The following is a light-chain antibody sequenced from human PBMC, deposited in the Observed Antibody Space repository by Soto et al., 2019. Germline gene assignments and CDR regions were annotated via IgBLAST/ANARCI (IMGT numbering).Light chain of an antibody. CDR2: DVS. CDR3: SSYTSSSTIV. Sequence: QSVLTQPASVSGSPGQSITISCTGTSSDVGGYNYVSWDQQHPGKAPKLMIYDVSNRPSWVSNRFSGSKSGNTASLTISGHQSEDEADYYCSSYTSSSTIVFGGGTKVTVL. V-gene: IGLV2-14*01. CDR1: SSDVGGYNY. J-gene: IGLJ2*01.